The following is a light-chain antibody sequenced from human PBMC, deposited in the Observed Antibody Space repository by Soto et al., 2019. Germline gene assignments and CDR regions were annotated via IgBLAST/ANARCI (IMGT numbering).Light chain of an antibody. CDR3: QQSYSTPQIT. CDR2: AAS. CDR1: QSISSY. Sequence: DIQMTQSPSSLSASVGDRVTITCRASQSISSYLNWYQQKPGKAPELLIYAASSLQSGVPSRFSGSGSGTDFTLTISTLQPEDFATYYCQQSYSTPQITFGQGTRLDIK. V-gene: IGKV1-39*01. J-gene: IGKJ5*01.